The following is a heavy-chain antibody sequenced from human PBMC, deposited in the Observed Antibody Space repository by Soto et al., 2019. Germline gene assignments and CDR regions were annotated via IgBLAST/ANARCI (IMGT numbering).Heavy chain of an antibody. V-gene: IGHV1-46*02. CDR2: LNPSGTGA. CDR3: AREFTHYYGMDV. J-gene: IGHJ6*02. Sequence: ASAKVSCKASGYSFNSNYMQWVRQAPGQGLEWMGELNPSGTGATYAQNFQGRVTMTRDTSTSTVYMELSSLRSEDTAIYYCAREFTHYYGMDVWGQGTTVTVSS. CDR1: GYSFNSNY.